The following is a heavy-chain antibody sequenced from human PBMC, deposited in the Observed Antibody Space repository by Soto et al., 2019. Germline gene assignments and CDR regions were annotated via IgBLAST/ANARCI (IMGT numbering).Heavy chain of an antibody. D-gene: IGHD2-2*01. J-gene: IGHJ5*02. V-gene: IGHV3-74*01. Sequence: GGSLRLSCAASGFTFSSYWMHWVRQAPGKGLVWVSRINSDGSSTSYADSVKGRFTISRDNAKNTLYLQMNSLRDEDTAVYYCARDMDTSSHYDWLDPWGQGTLVTVSS. CDR1: GFTFSSYW. CDR3: ARDMDTSSHYDWLDP. CDR2: INSDGSST.